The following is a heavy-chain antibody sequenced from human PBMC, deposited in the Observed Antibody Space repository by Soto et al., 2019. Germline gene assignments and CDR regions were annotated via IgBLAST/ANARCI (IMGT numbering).Heavy chain of an antibody. V-gene: IGHV3-11*01. Sequence: LRLSCAASGFTFSDYYMSWIRQAPGKGLEWVSYISSSGSTIYYADSVKGRFTISRDNAKNSLYLQMNSLRAEDTAVYYCASSDSSGYYYEPNFDYWGQGTLVTVSS. J-gene: IGHJ4*02. CDR1: GFTFSDYY. CDR2: ISSSGSTI. CDR3: ASSDSSGYYYEPNFDY. D-gene: IGHD3-22*01.